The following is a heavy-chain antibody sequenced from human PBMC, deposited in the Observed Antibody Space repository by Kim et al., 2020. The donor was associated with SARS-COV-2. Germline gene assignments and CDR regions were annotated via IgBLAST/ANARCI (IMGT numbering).Heavy chain of an antibody. Sequence: THYADSVKGRFTISRDKSKNTFYLQMNSLRAADSAKYYCAKDRTGDDYFDYWGQGTLVTVSS. J-gene: IGHJ4*02. V-gene: IGHV3-23*01. CDR3: AKDRTGDDYFDY. CDR2: T. D-gene: IGHD7-27*01.